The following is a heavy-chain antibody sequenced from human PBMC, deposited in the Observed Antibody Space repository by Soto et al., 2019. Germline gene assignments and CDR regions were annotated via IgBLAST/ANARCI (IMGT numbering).Heavy chain of an antibody. CDR3: ARSTFWYYHETSGYYGFDS. D-gene: IGHD3-22*01. J-gene: IGHJ4*02. CDR1: GASTSTSGYY. V-gene: IGHV4-39*02. CDR2: ISFKGTT. Sequence: LSLTCTVSGASTSTSGYYWGWIRQSPEKGLEWIGSISFKGTTYYNPSLKSRVTISVDTSKNHFSLNLSSVTAADTAVFYCARSTFWYYHETSGYYGFDSWGQGTLVTVSS.